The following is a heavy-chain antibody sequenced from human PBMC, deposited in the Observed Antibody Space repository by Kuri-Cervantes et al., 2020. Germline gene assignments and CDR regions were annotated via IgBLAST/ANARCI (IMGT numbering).Heavy chain of an antibody. Sequence: ESLKISCSVSGGSITSGSYYWGWIRQPPGKGLEWIGNIYYSGSTNYNPSLKSRVTISADTSKNHFSLKLSSVTATDTAVYYCARRVYGSSADDWGQGTLVTVSS. D-gene: IGHD2-8*01. J-gene: IGHJ4*02. CDR1: GGSITSGSYY. V-gene: IGHV4-39*02. CDR3: ARRVYGSSADD. CDR2: IYYSGST.